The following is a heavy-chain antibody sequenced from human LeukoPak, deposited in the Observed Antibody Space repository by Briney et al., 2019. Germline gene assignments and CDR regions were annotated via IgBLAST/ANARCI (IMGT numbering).Heavy chain of an antibody. V-gene: IGHV1-2*02. CDR2: INPNSGGT. J-gene: IGHJ6*03. Sequence: ASVKVSCKASGYTFTGYYMHWVRQAPGQGLEWMGWINPNSGGTNYAQKFQGRVTMARDTSISTAYMELSRLRPDDTAVYYCARARKKGSGSYTNYYYYYMDVWGKGTTVTVSS. CDR1: GYTFTGYY. CDR3: ARARKKGSGSYTNYYYYYMDV. D-gene: IGHD3-10*01.